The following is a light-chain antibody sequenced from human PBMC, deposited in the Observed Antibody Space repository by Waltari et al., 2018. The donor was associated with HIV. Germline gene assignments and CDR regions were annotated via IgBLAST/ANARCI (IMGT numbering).Light chain of an antibody. CDR2: AAS. J-gene: IGKJ2*01. CDR3: LQYTFWPPYT. CDR1: KSISSH. V-gene: IGKV3-15*01. Sequence: EIVMTQFPGTLSVSPGERVPLSCRASKSISSHLAWYQQKPGQAPRLLIYAASNRATGIPARFSGSGSGTDFTLTISSLQPEDFAVYYCLQYTFWPPYTFGQGTKLEMK.